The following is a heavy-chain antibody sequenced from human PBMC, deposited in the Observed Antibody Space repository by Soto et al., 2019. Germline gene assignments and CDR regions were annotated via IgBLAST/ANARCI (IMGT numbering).Heavy chain of an antibody. CDR1: GFTFSSYA. CDR2: ISGSGGST. CDR3: AKSRDYYDSSGYYY. Sequence: LRLSCAASGFTFSSYAMSWVRQAPGKGLEWVSAISGSGGSTYYADSVKGRFTISRDNSKNTLYLQMNSLRAEDTAVYYCAKSRDYYDSSGYYYWGQGTLVTVSS. V-gene: IGHV3-23*01. J-gene: IGHJ4*02. D-gene: IGHD3-22*01.